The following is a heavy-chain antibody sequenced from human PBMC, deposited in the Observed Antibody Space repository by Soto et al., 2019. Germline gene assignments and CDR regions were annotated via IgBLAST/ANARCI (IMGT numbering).Heavy chain of an antibody. CDR3: ARGTLAAAGTWFDP. CDR2: IYHSGST. CDR1: GGSISSSNW. V-gene: IGHV4-4*02. D-gene: IGHD6-13*01. J-gene: IGHJ5*02. Sequence: QVQLQESGPGLVKPSGTLSLTCAVSGGSISSSNWWSWVRQPPGKGLEWIGEIYHSGSTNYNPSHESRGTRSVDKSRGPCSLKLSSVTAADTAVYYCARGTLAAAGTWFDPWGPGALVIVSS.